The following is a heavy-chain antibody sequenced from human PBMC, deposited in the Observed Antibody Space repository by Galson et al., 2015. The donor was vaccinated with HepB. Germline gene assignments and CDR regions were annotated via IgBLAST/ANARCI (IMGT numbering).Heavy chain of an antibody. CDR2: IYSGGST. D-gene: IGHD1-26*01. V-gene: IGHV3-53*01. CDR1: GFTVSSNY. J-gene: IGHJ6*02. Sequence: SLRLSCAASGFTVSSNYMSWVRQAPGKGLEWVSVIYSGGSTYYADSVKGRFTISRDNSKNTLYLQTNSLRAEDTAVYYCTVEMAAATEYYCYYGMDVWGQGTTVTVSS. CDR3: TVEMAAATEYYCYYGMDV.